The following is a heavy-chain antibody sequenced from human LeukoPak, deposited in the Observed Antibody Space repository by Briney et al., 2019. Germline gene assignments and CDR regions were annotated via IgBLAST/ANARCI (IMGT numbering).Heavy chain of an antibody. Sequence: PGGSLRLSCAASGFTFSSYAMHWVRQAPGKGLEWVAVISYDGSNKYYADSVKGRFTISRDNSKNTLYLQMNSLRAEDTAVYYCAKDYYGSGNLFDYWGQGTLVTVSS. D-gene: IGHD3-10*01. V-gene: IGHV3-30*04. J-gene: IGHJ4*02. CDR2: ISYDGSNK. CDR3: AKDYYGSGNLFDY. CDR1: GFTFSSYA.